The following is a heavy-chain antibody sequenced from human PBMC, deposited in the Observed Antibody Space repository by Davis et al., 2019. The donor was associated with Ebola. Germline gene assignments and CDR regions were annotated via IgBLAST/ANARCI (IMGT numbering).Heavy chain of an antibody. CDR3: ARFSWGVTTVTSDY. J-gene: IGHJ4*02. V-gene: IGHV4-59*01. CDR2: IYYSGST. D-gene: IGHD4-17*01. CDR1: GGSISSYY. Sequence: SETLSLTCTVSGGSISSYYWSWIRQPPGQGLAWIGYIYYSGSTNYNPSLKSRVTISVDTSKNQFSLKLSSVTAADTALYYCARFSWGVTTVTSDYWGQGTLVTVSS.